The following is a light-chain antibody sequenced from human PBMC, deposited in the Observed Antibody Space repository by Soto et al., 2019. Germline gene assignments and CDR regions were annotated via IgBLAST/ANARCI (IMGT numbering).Light chain of an antibody. V-gene: IGLV2-14*01. Sequence: QSALTQPASVSGSPGQSITISCTGTSSDVGGYNYVSWYQQYPGKAPKLMIYDVATRPSGVSNRFSGSKSGNTASLTISGLQADDEADYCCSSYTNSNSLVFGSGTKLTVL. CDR3: SSYTNSNSLV. J-gene: IGLJ1*01. CDR1: SSDVGGYNY. CDR2: DVA.